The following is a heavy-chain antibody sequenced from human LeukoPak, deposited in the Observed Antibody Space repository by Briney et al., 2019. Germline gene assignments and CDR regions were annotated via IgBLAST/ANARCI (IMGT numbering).Heavy chain of an antibody. D-gene: IGHD3-22*01. J-gene: IGHJ4*02. Sequence: SETVSLTCAVYGGSFSGYYWSWIRQPPGKGLEWIGEINHSGSTNYNPSLKSRVTISVDTSKNQFSLKLSSVTAADTAVYYCARGFPYYYDSSGYWGQGTLVTVSS. CDR1: GGSFSGYY. CDR2: INHSGST. V-gene: IGHV4-34*01. CDR3: ARGFPYYYDSSGY.